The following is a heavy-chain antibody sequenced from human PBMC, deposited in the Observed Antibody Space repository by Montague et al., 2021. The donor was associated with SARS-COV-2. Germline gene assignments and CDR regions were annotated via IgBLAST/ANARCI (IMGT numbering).Heavy chain of an antibody. CDR3: ARPGVQNNGWYLSYFEY. CDR2: ISSDGINK. CDR1: GFTFSSYS. J-gene: IGHJ4*02. Sequence: SLRLSCAASGFTFSSYSMYWVRQAPGKGLEWVAVISSDGINKYFPDSVRGRLTISRDNSNNTVFLQMSSLRPEDTAVYYCARPGVQNNGWYLSYFEYWGQGSLVTVST. V-gene: IGHV3-30*04. D-gene: IGHD6-19*01.